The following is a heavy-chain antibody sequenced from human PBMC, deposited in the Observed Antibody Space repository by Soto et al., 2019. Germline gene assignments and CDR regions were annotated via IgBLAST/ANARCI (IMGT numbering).Heavy chain of an antibody. Sequence: EVQLLESGGGLVQPGGSLRLSCAASGFTFSNYAMRWVRQAPGKGLEWDAAVSGSGGAAYYADTVKGRFTISRDNAKNTMSLAMNSLSADDSAVYYCAKGWSSSAWDSHYFDSWGQGIRVTVSS. CDR1: GFTFSNYA. CDR3: AKGWSSSAWDSHYFDS. CDR2: VSGSGGAA. V-gene: IGHV3-23*01. J-gene: IGHJ4*02. D-gene: IGHD3-3*01.